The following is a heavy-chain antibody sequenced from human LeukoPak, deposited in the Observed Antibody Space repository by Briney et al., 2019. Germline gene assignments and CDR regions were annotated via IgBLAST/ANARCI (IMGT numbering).Heavy chain of an antibody. J-gene: IGHJ4*02. CDR2: ISAYNGNT. CDR1: GYTFTSYG. V-gene: IGHV1-18*01. Sequence: ASVKVSCKASGYTFTSYGISWVRQAPGQGLEWMGWISAYNGNTNYAQKLQGRVTMTTDTPTSTAYLELRSLRSDDTAVYYCARGQEVLYSGYDYDYWGQGTLVTVSS. CDR3: ARGQEVLYSGYDYDY. D-gene: IGHD5-12*01.